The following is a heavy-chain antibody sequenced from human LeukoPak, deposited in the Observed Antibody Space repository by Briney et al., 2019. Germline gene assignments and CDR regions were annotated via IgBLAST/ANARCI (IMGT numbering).Heavy chain of an antibody. J-gene: IGHJ4*02. V-gene: IGHV3-30-3*01. CDR3: ARSRSIAVAGHFDY. D-gene: IGHD6-19*01. CDR1: GFTFSSYA. Sequence: GGSLRLSCAASGFTFSSYAMHWVRQAPGKWLEWVAVISYDGSNKYYADSVKGRFTISRDNSKNTLYLQMNSLRAEDTAVYYCARSRSIAVAGHFDYWGQGTLVTVSS. CDR2: ISYDGSNK.